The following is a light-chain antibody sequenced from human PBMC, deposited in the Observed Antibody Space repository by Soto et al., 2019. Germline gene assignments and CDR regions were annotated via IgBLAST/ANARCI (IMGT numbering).Light chain of an antibody. CDR1: QSVSSSY. V-gene: IGKV3-20*01. CDR3: QKYGSSPYT. CDR2: GAS. Sequence: EIVLTQSPGTLSLSPGERATLSCRASQSVSSSYLAWYQQKPGQAPRLLIYGASSRATSIPDSFSGSGSGTDFTLTISRLEPEDFAVYYCQKYGSSPYTFGQGTKLEIK. J-gene: IGKJ2*01.